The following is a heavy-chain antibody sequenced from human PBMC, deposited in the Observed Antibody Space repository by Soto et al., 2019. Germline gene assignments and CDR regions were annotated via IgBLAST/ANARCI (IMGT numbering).Heavy chain of an antibody. Sequence: SETLSLTCAVSGGSISSGGYFWSWIRQPPGKGLEWIGYIYYSGSTNYNPSLKSRVTISVDTSKNQFSLKLNSMTAADTAVYYCARHNYGSGSTYFDYWGQGTLVTVSS. CDR2: IYYSGST. CDR1: GGSISSGGYF. D-gene: IGHD3-10*01. J-gene: IGHJ4*02. CDR3: ARHNYGSGSTYFDY. V-gene: IGHV4-61*08.